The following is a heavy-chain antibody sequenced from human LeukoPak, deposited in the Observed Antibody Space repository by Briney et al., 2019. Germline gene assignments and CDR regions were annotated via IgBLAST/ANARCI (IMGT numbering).Heavy chain of an antibody. CDR3: AKPTSALFNYFDY. CDR2: ISGSGGST. Sequence: PGGSLRLSCAASGFTFSSYAMSGVRQAPGKGLEWVAAISGSGGSTYYADSVKGRFTISRDNSKNTLYLQMNSLRAEDTAVYYCAKPTSALFNYFDYWGQGTLVTVSS. J-gene: IGHJ4*02. CDR1: GFTFSSYA. V-gene: IGHV3-23*01. D-gene: IGHD3-16*01.